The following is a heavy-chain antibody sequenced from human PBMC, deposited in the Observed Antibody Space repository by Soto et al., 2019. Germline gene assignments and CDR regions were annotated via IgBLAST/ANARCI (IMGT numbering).Heavy chain of an antibody. CDR1: GFTFSSYW. Sequence: GGSLRLSCAASGFTFSSYWMSWVRQAPGKXLEWVANIKQDGSEKYYVDSVKGRFTISRDNAKNSLYLQMNSLRAEDTAVYYCARARDYYDSSGYSLGAFDIWGQGTMVTVSS. J-gene: IGHJ3*02. V-gene: IGHV3-7*04. CDR2: IKQDGSEK. CDR3: ARARDYYDSSGYSLGAFDI. D-gene: IGHD3-22*01.